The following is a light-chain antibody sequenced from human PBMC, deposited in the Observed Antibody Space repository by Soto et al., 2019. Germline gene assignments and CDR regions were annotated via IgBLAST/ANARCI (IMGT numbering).Light chain of an antibody. CDR3: CSWSGRL. J-gene: IGLJ3*02. V-gene: IGLV2-14*02. Sequence: SALTQPASVSGSPGQSVTISCTGATNYLGTYNYVSWYQQHPGKAPKLVIYAGTQRPSGVSDRFSGSTSGNTASLTISGLQAEDQGYYSCCSWSGRLFGGGSKLTVL. CDR1: TNYLGTYNY. CDR2: AGT.